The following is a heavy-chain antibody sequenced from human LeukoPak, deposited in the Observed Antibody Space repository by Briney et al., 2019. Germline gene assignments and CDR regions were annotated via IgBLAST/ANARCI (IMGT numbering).Heavy chain of an antibody. CDR1: GGSISSYY. CDR2: IYTSGST. Sequence: PSETLSLTCTASGGSISSYYWSWIRQPAGKGLEWIGRIYTSGSTNYNPYLKSRVTMSVDTSKNQFSLKLSSVTAADTAVYYCARDGRPIAAAGHYYYGMDVWGQGTTVTVSS. CDR3: ARDGRPIAAAGHYYYGMDV. D-gene: IGHD6-13*01. J-gene: IGHJ6*02. V-gene: IGHV4-4*07.